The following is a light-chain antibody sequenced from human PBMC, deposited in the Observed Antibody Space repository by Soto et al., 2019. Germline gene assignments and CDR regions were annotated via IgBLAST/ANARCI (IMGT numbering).Light chain of an antibody. CDR2: DVR. Sequence: QSVVTQPASVSGSPGQSITISCTGTSSDVGGYNYVSWYQQHPDKAPKLLIFDVRSRPSGISNRFSGSKSGNTASLTISGLQAADGAAYYCSSYPTSGALVFGGGTKVTVL. CDR3: SSYPTSGALV. J-gene: IGLJ3*02. V-gene: IGLV2-14*03. CDR1: SSDVGGYNY.